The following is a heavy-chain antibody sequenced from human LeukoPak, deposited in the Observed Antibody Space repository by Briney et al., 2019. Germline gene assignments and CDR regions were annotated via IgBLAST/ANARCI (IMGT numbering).Heavy chain of an antibody. CDR1: GGSISSYY. CDR2: IYYSGTT. CDR3: ARAELHYGMDV. D-gene: IGHD2-15*01. Sequence: PSETLSLTCTVSGGSISSYYWSWIRQPPGKGLEWIGYIYYSGTTNYNPSLKSRVTISVDRSKNQFSLKLSSVTAADTAVYYCARAELHYGMDVWGQGTTVAVSS. V-gene: IGHV4-59*12. J-gene: IGHJ6*02.